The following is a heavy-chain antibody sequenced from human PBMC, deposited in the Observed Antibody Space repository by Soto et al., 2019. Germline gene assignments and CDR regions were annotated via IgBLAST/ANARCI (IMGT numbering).Heavy chain of an antibody. CDR1: GYTFTSYA. J-gene: IGHJ4*02. D-gene: IGHD6-19*01. Sequence: ASVKVSCKASGYTFTSYAMHWVRQAPGQRLEWMGWINAGNGNTKYSQKNQGRVTITRDTSASTAYMELSSLRSEDTAVYYCASSRRWLVRFDYWGQGTLVTVSS. V-gene: IGHV1-3*01. CDR3: ASSRRWLVRFDY. CDR2: INAGNGNT.